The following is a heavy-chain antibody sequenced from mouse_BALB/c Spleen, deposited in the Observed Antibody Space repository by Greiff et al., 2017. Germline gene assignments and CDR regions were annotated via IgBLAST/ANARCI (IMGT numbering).Heavy chain of an antibody. CDR2: ISSGSSTI. V-gene: IGHV5-17*02. CDR1: GFTFSSFG. CDR3: ARWGGGSSYDWYFDV. D-gene: IGHD1-1*01. J-gene: IGHJ1*01. Sequence: EVQGVESGGGLVQPGGSRKLSCAASGFTFSSFGMHWVRQAPEKGLEWVAYISSGSSTIYYADTVKGRFTISRDNPKNTLFLQMTSLRSEDTAMYYCARWGGGSSYDWYFDVWGAGTTVTVSS.